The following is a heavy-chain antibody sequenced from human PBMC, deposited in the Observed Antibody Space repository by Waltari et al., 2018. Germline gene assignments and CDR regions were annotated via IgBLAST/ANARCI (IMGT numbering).Heavy chain of an antibody. CDR1: GGPFSSYA. D-gene: IGHD1-26*01. CDR2: IIPIFGTA. Sequence: QVQLVQSGAEVKKPGSSVKVSCKASGGPFSSYAISWVRQAPGPGLEWMGGIIPIFGTANYAQKFQGRVTITADESTSTAYMELSSLRSEDTAVYYCARDNGGGSYGKAPDWYFDLWGRGTLVTVSS. CDR3: ARDNGGGSYGKAPDWYFDL. V-gene: IGHV1-69*13. J-gene: IGHJ2*01.